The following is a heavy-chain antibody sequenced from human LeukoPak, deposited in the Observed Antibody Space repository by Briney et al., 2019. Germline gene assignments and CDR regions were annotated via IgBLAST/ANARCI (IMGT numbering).Heavy chain of an antibody. V-gene: IGHV3-48*04. CDR3: AKATIPGYSSGWRKNWFDP. J-gene: IGHJ5*02. CDR2: ISSSSSTI. Sequence: GGSLRLSCAASGFTFSSYSMNWVRQAPGKGLEWVSYISSSSSTIYYADSVKGRFTISRDNAKNSLYLQMNSLRAEDTASYYCAKATIPGYSSGWRKNWFDPWGQGTLVTVSS. CDR1: GFTFSSYS. D-gene: IGHD6-19*01.